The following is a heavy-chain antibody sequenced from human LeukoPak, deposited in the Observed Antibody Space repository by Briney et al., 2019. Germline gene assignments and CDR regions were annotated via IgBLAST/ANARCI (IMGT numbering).Heavy chain of an antibody. J-gene: IGHJ6*02. Sequence: PGGSLRLSCAASGFTFSTYNMNWVRQAPGKGLEWVSYISSSSSTIYYADSVKGRFTISRDNAKNSLYLQMNSLRAEDTAVYYCARDRDCSSTSCYVVHYYGMDVWGQGTTVTVSS. CDR3: ARDRDCSSTSCYVVHYYGMDV. V-gene: IGHV3-48*04. CDR1: GFTFSTYN. D-gene: IGHD2-2*01. CDR2: ISSSSSTI.